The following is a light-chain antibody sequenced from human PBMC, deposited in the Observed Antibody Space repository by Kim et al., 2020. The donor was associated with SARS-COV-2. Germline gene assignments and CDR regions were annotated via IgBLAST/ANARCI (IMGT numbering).Light chain of an antibody. V-gene: IGLV2-14*04. CDR2: DVT. CDR1: TSDIGAFNY. Sequence: GQSITISCTGTTSDIGAFNYVSWYQPNPGKAPKLVIYDVTNRPAGVSNRFSSSKSGNTASLTISGLQADDEADYYCRSYRSGTIWVFGGGTKLTVL. CDR3: RSYRSGTIWV. J-gene: IGLJ3*02.